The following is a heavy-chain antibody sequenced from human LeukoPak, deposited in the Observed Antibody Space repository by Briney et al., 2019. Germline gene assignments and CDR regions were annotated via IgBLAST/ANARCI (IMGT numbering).Heavy chain of an antibody. D-gene: IGHD3-16*01. Sequence: SGPTLVEPTQTLTLTCTVSGFSLSTSGVGVGWIRQLPGKALEWPALIFWDGDRRYSPSLRTRLTITQDTSKNQVDLTMTNMDPLDTATYFCAYLLRDGVMGLKGESPYKSWGPGTPVTVSS. J-gene: IGHJ4*02. CDR2: IFWDGDR. CDR3: AYLLRDGVMGLKGESPYKS. CDR1: GFSLSTSGVG. V-gene: IGHV2-5*02.